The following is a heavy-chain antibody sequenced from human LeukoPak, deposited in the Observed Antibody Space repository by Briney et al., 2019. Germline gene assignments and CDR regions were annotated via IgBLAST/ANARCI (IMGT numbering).Heavy chain of an antibody. Sequence: SETLSLTCTVSGGSISSGSYYWGWIRQPPGKGLEWIGSIYYSGSTYYNPSLESRVTISVDTSNNQFSLKLSSVTAADMAVYYCARHGAMTGNFQHWGQGTLVTVSS. CDR2: IYYSGST. CDR3: ARHGAMTGNFQH. V-gene: IGHV4-39*01. J-gene: IGHJ1*01. D-gene: IGHD3-9*01. CDR1: GGSISSGSYY.